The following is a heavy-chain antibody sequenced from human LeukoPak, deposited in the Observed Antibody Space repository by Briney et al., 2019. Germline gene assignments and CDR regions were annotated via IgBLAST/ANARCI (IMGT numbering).Heavy chain of an antibody. CDR2: ISGSGAST. Sequence: PGGSLRLSCAASGFTFSSYAMSWVRQAPGKGLEWVSAISGSGASTYYADSVKGRFTISRDNSKNTLYLQMNSLRAEDTAVYYCAKVIDYYGSGSPYYFDYWGQGTLVTVSS. D-gene: IGHD3-10*01. CDR1: GFTFSSYA. J-gene: IGHJ4*02. CDR3: AKVIDYYGSGSPYYFDY. V-gene: IGHV3-23*01.